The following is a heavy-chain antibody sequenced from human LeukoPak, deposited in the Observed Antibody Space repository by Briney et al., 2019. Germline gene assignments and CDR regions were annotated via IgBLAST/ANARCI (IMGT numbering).Heavy chain of an antibody. CDR2: ISGSGGST. CDR3: AEGVKIFGVVITLDY. V-gene: IGHV3-23*01. CDR1: GFTFSSYA. J-gene: IGHJ4*02. D-gene: IGHD3-3*01. Sequence: GGSLRLSCAASGFTFSSYAMSWVRQTPGKGLEWVSAISGSGGSTYYADSVKGRFTISRDNSKNTLYLQMNSLRAEDTAVYYCAEGVKIFGVVITLDYWGQGTLVTVSS.